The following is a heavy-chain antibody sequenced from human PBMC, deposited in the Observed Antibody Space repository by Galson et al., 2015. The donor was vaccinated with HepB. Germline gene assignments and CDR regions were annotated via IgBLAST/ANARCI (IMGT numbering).Heavy chain of an antibody. Sequence: SVKVSCKVSGYTLTELSMHWVLQAPGKGLEWMGGFDPEDGETIYAQKFQGRVTMTEDTSTDTAYMELRSLRSDDTAVYYCARDMYSGSRRRLDIWGQGTMVTVSS. J-gene: IGHJ3*02. CDR3: ARDMYSGSRRRLDI. CDR1: GYTLTELS. V-gene: IGHV1-24*01. D-gene: IGHD1-26*01. CDR2: FDPEDGET.